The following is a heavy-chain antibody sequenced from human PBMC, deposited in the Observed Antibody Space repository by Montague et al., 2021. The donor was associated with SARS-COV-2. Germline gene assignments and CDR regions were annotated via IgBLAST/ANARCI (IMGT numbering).Heavy chain of an antibody. Sequence: SETLSLTCTVSSGSISNDIYYWGWIRQPPGKGPEWIGGSRYGGTSYYXXSLKSRVTISIDTSKNQCSLKMTTVTAADTAVYYCARQDIQRRFDLWGRGTLVTVSS. V-gene: IGHV4-39*01. D-gene: IGHD1-1*01. CDR3: ARQDIQRRFDL. CDR1: SGSISNDIYY. CDR2: SRYGGTS. J-gene: IGHJ2*01.